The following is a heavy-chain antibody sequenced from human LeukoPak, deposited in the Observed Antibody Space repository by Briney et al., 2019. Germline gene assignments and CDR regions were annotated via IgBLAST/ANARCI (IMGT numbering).Heavy chain of an antibody. CDR3: AKATVTHLIDY. CDR1: GFTFSSYG. CDR2: ISYDGSNK. Sequence: PGGSLRLSCAASGFTFSSYGMHWVRQAPGKGLEWVAVISYDGSNKYYADSVKGRFTISRDNSKNTLYLQINSLRPEDTAVYYCAKATVTHLIDYWGQGTLVTISS. J-gene: IGHJ4*02. D-gene: IGHD4-17*01. V-gene: IGHV3-30*18.